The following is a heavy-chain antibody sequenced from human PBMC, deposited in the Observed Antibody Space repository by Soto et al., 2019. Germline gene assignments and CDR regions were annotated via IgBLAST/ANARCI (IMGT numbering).Heavy chain of an antibody. J-gene: IGHJ4*02. CDR1: GFTFSSYC. CDR3: RITIFGVVPPIFDY. CDR2: INSDGGST. Sequence: PGGSLRLSCAASGFTFSSYCMHWVRRAPGKGLVWVSRINSDGGSTSYADSVKGRFTISRDNAKNTLYLQMNSLRAEDTAVYYCRITIFGVVPPIFDYWGQGTLVTVPS. D-gene: IGHD3-3*01. V-gene: IGHV3-74*01.